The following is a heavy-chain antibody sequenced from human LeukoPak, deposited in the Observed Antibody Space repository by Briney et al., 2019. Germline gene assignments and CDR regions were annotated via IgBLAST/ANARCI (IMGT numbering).Heavy chain of an antibody. CDR1: GGSISSYY. CDR2: IYYSGST. CDR3: ARDSKVWKSENNYYYYGMDV. D-gene: IGHD1-1*01. J-gene: IGHJ6*02. Sequence: SETLSLTCTVSGGSISSYYWSWIRQPPGKGLEWIGYIYYSGSTNYNPSLKSRVTISVDTSKNQFSLKLSSVTAADTAVYYCARDSKVWKSENNYYYYGMDVWGQGTTVTVSS. V-gene: IGHV4-59*01.